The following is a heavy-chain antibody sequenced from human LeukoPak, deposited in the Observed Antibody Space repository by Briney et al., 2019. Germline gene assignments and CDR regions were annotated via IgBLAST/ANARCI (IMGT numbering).Heavy chain of an antibody. D-gene: IGHD3-10*01. Sequence: PGGSLRLSCVGSGFTFTNAWMSWVRQAPGKGLEWVGRIRSKANSYATAYAASVKGRFTISRDDSKNTAYLQMNSLKTEDTAVYYCTTNMYYYGSGSIDKSDYWGQGTLVTVSS. CDR1: GFTFTNAW. J-gene: IGHJ4*02. CDR2: IRSKANSYAT. CDR3: TTNMYYYGSGSIDKSDY. V-gene: IGHV3-73*01.